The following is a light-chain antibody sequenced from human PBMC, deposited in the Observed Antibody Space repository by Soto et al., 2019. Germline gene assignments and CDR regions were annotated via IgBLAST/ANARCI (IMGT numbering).Light chain of an antibody. Sequence: DIQLTQSPYFLSASVGDRVTITCRASQSISNYLNWYQQKPGKAPRLLIYAASTLQSGAPSRFSGNGSGTDFTLTISSLHPEDFATFYCQQTYGMGTFGNGTKVDIK. V-gene: IGKV1-39*01. CDR1: QSISNY. J-gene: IGKJ1*01. CDR3: QQTYGMGT. CDR2: AAS.